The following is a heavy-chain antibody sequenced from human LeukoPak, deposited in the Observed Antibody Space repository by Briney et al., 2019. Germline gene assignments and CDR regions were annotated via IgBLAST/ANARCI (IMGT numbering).Heavy chain of an antibody. CDR3: ATPSGNAFDI. J-gene: IGHJ3*02. V-gene: IGHV4-39*07. CDR1: GGSVSSSRFH. CDR2: IYYSGST. D-gene: IGHD3-10*01. Sequence: SETLSLTCTLSGGSVSSSRFHWGWIRQPPGKGLEWIGNIYYSGSTSYKPSLKSRVTMSLDTPKNQFSLTLRSLTAADTAVEDCATPSGNAFDIWGQGIMVTVSS.